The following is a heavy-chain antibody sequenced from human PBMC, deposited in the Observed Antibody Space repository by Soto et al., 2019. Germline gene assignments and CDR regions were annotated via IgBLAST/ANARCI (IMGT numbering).Heavy chain of an antibody. CDR2: ISYDGSNK. J-gene: IGHJ4*02. V-gene: IGHV3-30-3*01. Sequence: QVQLVESGGGVVQPGRSLRLSCAASGFTFSSYAMHWVRQAPGKGLEWVAVISYDGSNKYYADSVKDRFTISRDNSKNTLYLQMNSLRAEDTAVYYCAREINYGDYPNFDYWGQGTLVTVSS. CDR1: GFTFSSYA. D-gene: IGHD4-17*01. CDR3: AREINYGDYPNFDY.